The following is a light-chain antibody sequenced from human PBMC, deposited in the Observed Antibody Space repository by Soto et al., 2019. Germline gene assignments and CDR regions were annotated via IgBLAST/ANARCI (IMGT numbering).Light chain of an antibody. CDR1: SSNIGSNT. CDR3: AALDDSLNGVV. Sequence: QSVLTQPPSASGTPGQRVTISCSGSSSNIGSNTVNWHQQLPGTAPKLLIYSNNQRPSGVPDRFSGSKSGTSASLAISGLQSEDEADYYCAALDDSLNGVVFGGGTKLTVL. CDR2: SNN. J-gene: IGLJ2*01. V-gene: IGLV1-44*01.